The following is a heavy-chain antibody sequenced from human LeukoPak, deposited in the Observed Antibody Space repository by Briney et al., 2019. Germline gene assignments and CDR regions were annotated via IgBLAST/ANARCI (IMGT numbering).Heavy chain of an antibody. CDR3: AIRIVGATTDFDY. J-gene: IGHJ4*02. CDR2: IYTSGST. V-gene: IGHV4-4*07. CDR1: GGSISSYY. D-gene: IGHD1-26*01. Sequence: SETLSLTCTVSGGSISSYYWSWIRQPAGKGLEWIGRIYTSGSTNYNPSLESRVTISVDTSKNQFSLKLSSVTAADTAVYYCAIRIVGATTDFDYWGQGTLVTVSS.